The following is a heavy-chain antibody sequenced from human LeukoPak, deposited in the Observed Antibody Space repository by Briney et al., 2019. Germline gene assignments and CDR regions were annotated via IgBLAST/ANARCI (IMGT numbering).Heavy chain of an antibody. D-gene: IGHD2-15*01. Sequence: GGSLRLSCAASGFTFSSYSMNWVRQAPGKGLEWVSSISSSSYIYYADSVKGRFTISRDNAKNSLYLQMNSLRAEDTAVYYCASLPVTVVAQGNYWGQGTLVTVSS. CDR2: ISSSSYI. V-gene: IGHV3-21*01. J-gene: IGHJ4*02. CDR3: ASLPVTVVAQGNY. CDR1: GFTFSSYS.